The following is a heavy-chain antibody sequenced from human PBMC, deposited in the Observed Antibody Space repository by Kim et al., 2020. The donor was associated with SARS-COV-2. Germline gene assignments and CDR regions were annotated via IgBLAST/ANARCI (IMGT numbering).Heavy chain of an antibody. CDR2: ISSSSSYI. J-gene: IGHJ4*02. D-gene: IGHD3-10*01. CDR3: ARDLAMVRGVIDY. CDR1: GFTFSSYS. V-gene: IGHV3-21*01. Sequence: GGSLRLSCAASGFTFSSYSMNWVRQAPGKGLEWVSSISSSSSYIYYADSVKGRFTISRDNDKNSLYLQMNSLRAEDTAVYYCARDLAMVRGVIDYWGQGTLVTVSS.